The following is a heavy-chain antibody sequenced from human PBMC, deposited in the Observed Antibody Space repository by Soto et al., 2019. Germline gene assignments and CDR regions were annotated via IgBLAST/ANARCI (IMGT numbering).Heavy chain of an antibody. J-gene: IGHJ5*02. Sequence: QVGVVQSGDEIRKPGASVTVSCKTAGYAFTRLGITCGRQPPGQGLEWMGWISPYSGNTKYSQTFQEKITITSDISTNKFSMDLSGLLSGETAKYYAAKTHTSSSGRLDLWGQGTLVTVSS. CDR2: ISPYSGNT. D-gene: IGHD2-2*01. CDR1: GYAFTRLG. CDR3: AKTHTSSSGRLDL. V-gene: IGHV1-18*01.